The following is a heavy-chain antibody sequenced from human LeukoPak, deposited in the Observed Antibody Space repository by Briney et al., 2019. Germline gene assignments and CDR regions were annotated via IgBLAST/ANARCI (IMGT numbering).Heavy chain of an antibody. CDR1: GGPFSGYY. CDR2: INHSGST. V-gene: IGHV4-34*01. CDR3: ARGLDGDRAGPAKHDAFDI. Sequence: SETLSLTCAVYGGPFSGYYWSWIRQPPGKGLEWIGEINHSGSTNYNPSLKSRVTISVDTSKNQFSLKLSSVTAADTAVYYCARGLDGDRAGPAKHDAFDIWGQGTMVTVSS. D-gene: IGHD4-17*01. J-gene: IGHJ3*02.